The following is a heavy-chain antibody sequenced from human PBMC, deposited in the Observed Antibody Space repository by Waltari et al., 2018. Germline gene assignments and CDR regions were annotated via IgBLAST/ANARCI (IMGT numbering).Heavy chain of an antibody. CDR3: ARQEDYLFDY. J-gene: IGHJ4*02. CDR1: GYSISSGYY. CDR2: IYHSGRT. D-gene: IGHD4-17*01. V-gene: IGHV4-38-2*01. Sequence: QVQLQESGPGLVKPSETLSLTCAVSGYSISSGYYWGWIRQPPGKGLEWIGSIYHSGRTYYNPSLKSRVTISVDTSKNQFSLKLSSVTAADTAVYYCARQEDYLFDYWGQGTLVTVSS.